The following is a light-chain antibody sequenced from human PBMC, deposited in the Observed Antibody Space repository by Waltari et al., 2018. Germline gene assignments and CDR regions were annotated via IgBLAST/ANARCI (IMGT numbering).Light chain of an antibody. Sequence: SYELTQPPSVSVSPGQTASITCSGDALPKQYGYWYQPKPGHAPVLVIYKDSERRSGIPELFSGSSSGTTVTLTSSGVQAEDKADYYCQSADSSDAYVFDSWTKVTDL. V-gene: IGLV3-25*03. J-gene: IGLJ1*01. CDR3: QSADSSDAYV. CDR1: ALPKQY. CDR2: KDS.